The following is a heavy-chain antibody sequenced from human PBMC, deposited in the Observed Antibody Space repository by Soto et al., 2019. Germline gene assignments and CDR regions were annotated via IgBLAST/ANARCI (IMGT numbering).Heavy chain of an antibody. D-gene: IGHD3-22*01. CDR1: GYTFTSYA. V-gene: IGHV1-3*01. J-gene: IGHJ4*02. CDR2: INAGNGNT. Sequence: ASVKVSCKASGYTFTSYAMHWVRQAPGQRLEWMGWINAGNGNTKYSQKFQGRVTITRDTSASTAYMELSSLRSEDTAVYYCARAPHYDSSGYYPFGFWGQRTLVTVSS. CDR3: ARAPHYDSSGYYPFGF.